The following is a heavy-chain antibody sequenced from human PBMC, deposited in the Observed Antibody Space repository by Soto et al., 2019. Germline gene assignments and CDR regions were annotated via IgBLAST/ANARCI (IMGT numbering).Heavy chain of an antibody. CDR3: AAKGRGYCGGDCYSSFDY. CDR2: IVVGSGNT. J-gene: IGHJ4*02. D-gene: IGHD2-21*02. V-gene: IGHV1-58*01. CDR1: GFTFTSSA. Sequence: SVKVSCKASGFTFTSSAVQWVRQARGQRLEWIGWIVVGSGNTNYAQKFQERVTITRDMSTSTAYMELSSLRSEDTAVYYCAAKGRGYCGGDCYSSFDYWGQGTLVTVSS.